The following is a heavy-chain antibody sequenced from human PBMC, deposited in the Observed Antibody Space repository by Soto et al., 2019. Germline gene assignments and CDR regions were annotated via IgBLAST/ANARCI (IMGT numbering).Heavy chain of an antibody. CDR1: GFTFSSYA. J-gene: IGHJ3*02. CDR2: ISSNGGST. Sequence: GGSLRLSCSASGFTFSSYAMHWVRQAPGKGLEYVSAISSNGGSTYYADSVKGRFTISRDNSKNTLYLQMNSLRAEDTAVYYCARVKRGYGEIYDAFDIWGQGTMVTVSS. CDR3: ARVKRGYGEIYDAFDI. D-gene: IGHD5-18*01. V-gene: IGHV3-64*04.